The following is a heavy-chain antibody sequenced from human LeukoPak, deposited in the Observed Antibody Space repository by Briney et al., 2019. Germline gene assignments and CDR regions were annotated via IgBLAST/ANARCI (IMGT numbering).Heavy chain of an antibody. CDR2: IYYSGST. CDR3: ARDSSGYYYY. D-gene: IGHD3-22*01. V-gene: IGHV4-59*01. CDR1: GGSISSYY. J-gene: IGHJ4*02. Sequence: PSETLSLTCTVSGGSISSYYWSWIRQPPGKGLEWIGYIYYSGSTNYNPSLKSRVTISVDTSKNQFSLKLSSVTAADTAVYYCARDSSGYYYYWGQGTLVTVSS.